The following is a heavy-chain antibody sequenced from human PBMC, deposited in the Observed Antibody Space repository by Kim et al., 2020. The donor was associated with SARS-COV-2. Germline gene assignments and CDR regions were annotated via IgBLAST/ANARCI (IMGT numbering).Heavy chain of an antibody. CDR2: IYTSGST. CDR3: ARASIAAGSDY. D-gene: IGHD6-13*01. Sequence: SETLSLTCTVSGGSISSGSYYWSWIRQPAGKGLEWIGRIYTSGSTNYNPSLKSRVTMSVDTSKNQFSLKLSSVTAADTAVYYCARASIAAGSDYWGQGTLVTVSS. V-gene: IGHV4-61*02. CDR1: GGSISSGSYY. J-gene: IGHJ4*02.